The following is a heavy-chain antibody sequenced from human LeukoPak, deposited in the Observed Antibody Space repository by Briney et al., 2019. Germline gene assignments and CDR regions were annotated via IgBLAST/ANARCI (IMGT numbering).Heavy chain of an antibody. Sequence: GRSLRLPCAASGFTFSSYAVHWVRQAPGKGLERVAVISDDGSNKYYADSVKGRFTVSRDNSRNTLYLHMNSLRAEDTAVYYCARERIAATGTGWFDPWGQGTLVTVSS. CDR2: ISDDGSNK. V-gene: IGHV3-30-3*01. J-gene: IGHJ5*02. D-gene: IGHD6-13*01. CDR3: ARERIAATGTGWFDP. CDR1: GFTFSSYA.